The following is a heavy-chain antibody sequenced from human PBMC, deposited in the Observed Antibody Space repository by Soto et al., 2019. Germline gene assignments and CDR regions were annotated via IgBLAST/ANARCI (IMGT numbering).Heavy chain of an antibody. Sequence: GGSLRLSCAASGFTFSSYGMHWVRQAPGKGLEWVAVISYDGSNKYFADSVKGRFTISRDNFKNTLYLQMNSLRAEDTAVYYCAKALYYDILTSPVDYWGQGTLVTVSS. J-gene: IGHJ4*02. CDR3: AKALYYDILTSPVDY. V-gene: IGHV3-30*18. D-gene: IGHD3-9*01. CDR1: GFTFSSYG. CDR2: ISYDGSNK.